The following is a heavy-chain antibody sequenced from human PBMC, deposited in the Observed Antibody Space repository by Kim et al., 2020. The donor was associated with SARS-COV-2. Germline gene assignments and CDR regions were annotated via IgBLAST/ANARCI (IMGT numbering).Heavy chain of an antibody. CDR1: GFTFSQYG. CDR2: IAYDGSTE. J-gene: IGHJ4*02. V-gene: IGHV3-30*18. CDR3: AKDREQWLLQGIFDS. D-gene: IGHD6-19*01. Sequence: GGSLRLSCAASGFTFSQYGMHWVRQAPGKGLEWVAAIAYDGSTEYYADSVKGRFTISRDKSKNTLYLQMNSLRGEDTAVYYCAKDREQWLLQGIFDSWGQGSLVTVST.